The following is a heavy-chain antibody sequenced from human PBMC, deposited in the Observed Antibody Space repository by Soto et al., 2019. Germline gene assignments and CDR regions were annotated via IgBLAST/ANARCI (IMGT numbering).Heavy chain of an antibody. D-gene: IGHD2-2*01. Sequence: GGSLRLSCAASGFTFSSYSMNWVRQAPGKGLEWVSSISSSRSCIYYADSVKGRFTISRDNAKTSLYLQMNSLRPEDTAVYYCARDKSAESIVVVPATTGRVGMDVWGQGTTVTVSS. V-gene: IGHV3-21*01. CDR1: GFTFSSYS. J-gene: IGHJ6*02. CDR3: ARDKSAESIVVVPATTGRVGMDV. CDR2: ISSSRSCI.